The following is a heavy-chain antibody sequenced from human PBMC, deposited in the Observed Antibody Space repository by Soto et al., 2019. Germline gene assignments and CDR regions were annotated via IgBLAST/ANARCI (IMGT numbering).Heavy chain of an antibody. CDR2: IKQDGSEK. Sequence: EVQLVESGGGLVQPGGSLRLSCAASGFTFSSYWMSWVRQAPGKGLEWVANIKQDGSEKYYVDSVKGRFTISRDNAKNSLYLQMNSLRAEDTAVYYCARVGYSYGYVTGLYGDYWGQGTLVTVSS. J-gene: IGHJ4*02. V-gene: IGHV3-7*01. D-gene: IGHD5-18*01. CDR1: GFTFSSYW. CDR3: ARVGYSYGYVTGLYGDY.